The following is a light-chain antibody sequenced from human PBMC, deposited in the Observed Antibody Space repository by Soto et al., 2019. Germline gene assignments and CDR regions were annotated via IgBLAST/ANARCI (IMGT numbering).Light chain of an antibody. CDR2: GAS. CDR3: QKYGSLSWT. Sequence: EIVLTQSPGTLSLSPGDSATLSCRASQSVTSSYLAWYQQKTGQAPRLLFFGASIRATGIPDRFSGSGSGTDLNLTISRLEPEDFAVYYCQKYGSLSWTCGQGTKVDI. CDR1: QSVTSSY. V-gene: IGKV3-20*01. J-gene: IGKJ1*01.